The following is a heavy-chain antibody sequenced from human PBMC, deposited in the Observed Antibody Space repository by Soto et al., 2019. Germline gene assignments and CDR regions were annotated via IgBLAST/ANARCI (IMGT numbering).Heavy chain of an antibody. CDR2: IYYSGST. Sequence: SETLSLTCTVSGGSISSGDYYWSWIRQPPGKGLEWIGYIYYSGSTYYNPSLKSRVTISVDTSKNQFSLKLSSVTAADTAVYYCARLHDYGDYVRVNWFDPWGQGTLVTVSS. CDR1: GGSISSGDYY. V-gene: IGHV4-30-4*01. D-gene: IGHD4-17*01. CDR3: ARLHDYGDYVRVNWFDP. J-gene: IGHJ5*02.